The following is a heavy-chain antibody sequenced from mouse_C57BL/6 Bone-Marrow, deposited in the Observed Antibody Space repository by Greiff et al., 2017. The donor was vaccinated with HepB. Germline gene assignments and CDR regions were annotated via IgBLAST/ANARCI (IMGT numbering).Heavy chain of an antibody. Sequence: EVNVVESGEGLVKPGGSLKLSCAASGFTFSSYAMSWVRQTPEKRLEWVAYISSGGDYIYYADTVKGRFTISRDNARNTLYLQMSSLKSEDTAMYYCTRGDSSGPYYYAMDYWGQGTSVTVSS. D-gene: IGHD3-2*02. CDR1: GFTFSSYA. V-gene: IGHV5-9-1*02. J-gene: IGHJ4*01. CDR3: TRGDSSGPYYYAMDY. CDR2: ISSGGDYI.